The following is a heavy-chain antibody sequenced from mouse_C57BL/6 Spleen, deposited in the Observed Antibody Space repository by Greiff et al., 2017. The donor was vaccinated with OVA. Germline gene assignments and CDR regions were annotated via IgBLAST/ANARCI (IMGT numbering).Heavy chain of an antibody. CDR2: IDPSDSYT. CDR3: ARNSDDSSYYFDY. V-gene: IGHV1-59*01. D-gene: IGHD1-1*01. CDR1: GYTFTSYW. Sequence: VQLQQPGAELVRPGTSVKLSCKASGYTFTSYWMHWVKQRPGQGLEWIGVIDPSDSYTNYNQKFKGKATLTVDTTNSTAYMQLSSLTSEDTAVEYCARNSDDSSYYFDYWGQGTTLTVSS. J-gene: IGHJ2*01.